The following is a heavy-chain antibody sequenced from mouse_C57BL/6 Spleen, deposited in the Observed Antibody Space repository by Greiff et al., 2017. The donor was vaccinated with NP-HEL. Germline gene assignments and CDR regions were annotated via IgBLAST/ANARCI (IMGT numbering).Heavy chain of an antibody. CDR1: GYSITRGYY. CDR3: VRYYDYDAECAY. D-gene: IGHD2-4*01. CDR2: ISYDGSN. V-gene: IGHV3-6*01. J-gene: IGHJ3*01. Sequence: DVKLQESGPGLVKPSQSLSLPCSVTGYSITRGYYWNWIRKFPGNNLEWMGYISYDGSNTYNPSLKNRISTTRDTSKNQFFLKLNSVTTEDTATDYCVRYYDYDAECAYWGQGTLVTVSA.